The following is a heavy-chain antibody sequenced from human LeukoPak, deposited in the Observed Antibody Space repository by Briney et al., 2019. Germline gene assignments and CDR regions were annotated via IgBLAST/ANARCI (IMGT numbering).Heavy chain of an antibody. CDR2: ISGSGGST. CDR1: GFTFSSYA. CDR3: AKVYGSGSYSYFDY. Sequence: GGSLRLSCAASGFTFSSYAMSWVRQAPGKGLEWVSAISGSGGSTYYADSVKGRFTISRDNSKNTLYLQTNSLRAEDTAVYYCAKVYGSGSYSYFDYWGQGTLVTVSS. J-gene: IGHJ4*02. V-gene: IGHV3-23*01. D-gene: IGHD3-10*01.